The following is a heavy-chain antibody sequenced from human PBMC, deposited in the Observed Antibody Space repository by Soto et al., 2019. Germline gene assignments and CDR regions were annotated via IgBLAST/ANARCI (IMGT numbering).Heavy chain of an antibody. Sequence: GGSLRLSCAASGFTFDDYAMHWVRQAPGKGLEWVSGISWNSGSIGYADSVKGRFTISRDNAKNSLYLQMNSLRAEDTALYYCAKDTSRVAATSNDYWGQGTLVTVSS. J-gene: IGHJ4*02. D-gene: IGHD2-15*01. CDR3: AKDTSRVAATSNDY. CDR2: ISWNSGSI. CDR1: GFTFDDYA. V-gene: IGHV3-9*01.